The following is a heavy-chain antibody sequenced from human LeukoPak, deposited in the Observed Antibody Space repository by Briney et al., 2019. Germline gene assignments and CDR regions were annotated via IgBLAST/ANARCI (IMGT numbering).Heavy chain of an antibody. CDR2: ISGSGGST. J-gene: IGHJ6*02. V-gene: IGHV3-23*01. Sequence: GGSLRLSCAASGFTFSSYAMSWVRQAPGKGLEWVSAISGSGGSTHYADSVKGRFTISRDNAKNSLYLQMNSLRAEDTAVYYCARDDDGMDVWGQGTTVTVSS. CDR1: GFTFSSYA. CDR3: ARDDDGMDV.